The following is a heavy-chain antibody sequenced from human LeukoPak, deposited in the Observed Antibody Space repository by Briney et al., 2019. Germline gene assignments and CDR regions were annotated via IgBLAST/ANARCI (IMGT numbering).Heavy chain of an antibody. J-gene: IGHJ4*02. CDR2: IIPIFGIA. Sequence: SVKVSCKASGGTFSSYAISWERQAPGQGLEWMGRIIPIFGIANYAQKFQGRVTITADKSTSTAYMELSSLRSEDTAVYYCASGGYYDSSGYYEGEFDYWGQGTLVTVSS. D-gene: IGHD3-22*01. CDR1: GGTFSSYA. V-gene: IGHV1-69*04. CDR3: ASGGYYDSSGYYEGEFDY.